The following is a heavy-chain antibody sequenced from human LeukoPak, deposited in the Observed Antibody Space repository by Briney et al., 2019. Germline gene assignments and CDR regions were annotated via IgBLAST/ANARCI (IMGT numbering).Heavy chain of an antibody. Sequence: PGGSLRLSCAASGFTFSNAWMSWVRQAPGKGLEWVGRIKSKTDGGTTDYAAPVKGRFTISRDDSKNTLYLQMNSLKTEDTAVYYCTSGYCSSTSCYAVIDDAFDIWGQGTMVTVSS. CDR3: TSGYCSSTSCYAVIDDAFDI. D-gene: IGHD2-2*03. CDR2: IKSKTDGGTT. CDR1: GFTFSNAW. V-gene: IGHV3-15*01. J-gene: IGHJ3*02.